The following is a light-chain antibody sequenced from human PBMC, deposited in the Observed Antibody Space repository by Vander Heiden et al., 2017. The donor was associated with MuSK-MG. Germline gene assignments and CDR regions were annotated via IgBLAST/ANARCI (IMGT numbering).Light chain of an antibody. V-gene: IGLV2-11*01. J-gene: IGLJ2*01. Sequence: SSRTQLRSVSGAPGQSDNISCTGTSSDVAAYNYVSWYQQHPGKAPKHRMYDVTKRPSGVPDRFSGSKSGYTASLTISELQAEDEAYYYCCSYAGSYSVVFGGGTKLTVL. CDR3: CSYAGSYSVV. CDR2: DVT. CDR1: SSDVAAYNY.